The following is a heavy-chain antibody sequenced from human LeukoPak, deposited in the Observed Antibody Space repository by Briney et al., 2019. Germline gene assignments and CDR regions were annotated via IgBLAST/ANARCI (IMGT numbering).Heavy chain of an antibody. J-gene: IGHJ4*02. CDR1: GFTFSNAW. CDR3: ARAGEFGELG. D-gene: IGHD3-10*01. V-gene: IGHV3-7*01. CDR2: IKQDGSEK. Sequence: GGSLRLSCAASGFTFSNAWMSWVRQAPGKGLEWVANIKQDGSEKYYVDSVKGRFTISRDNAKNSLYLQMNSLRAEDTAVYYCARAGEFGELGWGQGTLVTVSS.